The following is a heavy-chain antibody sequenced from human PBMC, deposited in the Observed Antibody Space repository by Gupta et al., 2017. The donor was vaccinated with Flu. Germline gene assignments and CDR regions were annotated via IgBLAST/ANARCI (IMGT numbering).Heavy chain of an antibody. Sequence: EVQLVESGGGLVKPGGSLRLSCAASGFTFSNAWMSWVRQAPGKGLEWVGRIKSKTDGGTTDYAAPVKGRFTISRDDSKNTLYLQMNSLKTEDTAVYYCTTAGYCSGGSCYSGQYYFDYWGQGTLVTVSS. D-gene: IGHD2-15*01. CDR2: IKSKTDGGTT. CDR3: TTAGYCSGGSCYSGQYYFDY. V-gene: IGHV3-15*01. CDR1: GFTFSNAW. J-gene: IGHJ4*02.